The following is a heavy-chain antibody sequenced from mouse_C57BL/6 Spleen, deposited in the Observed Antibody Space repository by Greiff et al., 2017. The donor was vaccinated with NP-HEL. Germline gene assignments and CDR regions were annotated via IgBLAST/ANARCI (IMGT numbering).Heavy chain of an antibody. J-gene: IGHJ2*01. CDR3: AFLRPYFDY. D-gene: IGHD1-1*01. CDR1: GYTFTDYN. CDR2: INPNNGGT. V-gene: IGHV1-22*01. Sequence: EVQLQESGPELVKPGASVKMSCKASGYTFTDYNMHWVKQSHGKSLEWIGYINPNNGGTSYNQKFKGKATLTVNKSSSTAYMELRSLTSEDSAVYYCAFLRPYFDYWGQGTTLTVSS.